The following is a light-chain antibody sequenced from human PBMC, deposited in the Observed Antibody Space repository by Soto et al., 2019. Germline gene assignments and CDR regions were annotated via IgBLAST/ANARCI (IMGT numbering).Light chain of an antibody. Sequence: QSVLTQPHSPSSSPGRSVTISCTGTSCDVGAYNYVSWYQQHPGKAPKLMIYEVSKRPSAVPDRFSGSKSGNTASLTVSGLQAEDEADYYCSSYAGSNNYVFGPGTKVTVL. CDR2: EVS. V-gene: IGLV2-8*01. J-gene: IGLJ1*01. CDR1: SCDVGAYNY. CDR3: SSYAGSNNYV.